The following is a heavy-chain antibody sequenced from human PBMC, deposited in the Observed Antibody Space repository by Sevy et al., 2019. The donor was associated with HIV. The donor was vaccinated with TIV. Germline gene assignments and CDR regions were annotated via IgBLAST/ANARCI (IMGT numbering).Heavy chain of an antibody. J-gene: IGHJ5*02. Sequence: GGSLRLSCAASGFTFSSYSMNWVRQAPGKGLEWVSSISSGSDYIDYADSVKGRFTISRVNAKNSLYLQMNSLRAEDTAVYYSARDFYFGDYDHWFDPWGQGTLVTVSS. CDR2: ISSGSDYI. CDR1: GFTFSSYS. D-gene: IGHD4-17*01. V-gene: IGHV3-21*01. CDR3: ARDFYFGDYDHWFDP.